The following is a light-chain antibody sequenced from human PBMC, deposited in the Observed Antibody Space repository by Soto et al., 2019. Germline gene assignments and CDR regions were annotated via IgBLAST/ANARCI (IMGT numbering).Light chain of an antibody. CDR1: QSIGTS. V-gene: IGKV1-5*01. Sequence: DIQMTRSPSTLSASVGDRVTIACRASQSIGTSLAWYQQKPGKAPQLLIYGASSLESGVPSRFSGSGSGTDFTLTISSLQPDDFVTYYCQQYSTYLWTFGQGTKVEIK. CDR2: GAS. J-gene: IGKJ1*01. CDR3: QQYSTYLWT.